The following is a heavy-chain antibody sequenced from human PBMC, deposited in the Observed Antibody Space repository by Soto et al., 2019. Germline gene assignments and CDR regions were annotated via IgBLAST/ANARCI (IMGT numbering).Heavy chain of an antibody. CDR3: ARFVGLLWFGELSVAENWFDP. D-gene: IGHD3-10*01. CDR2: IWHDGNNK. Sequence: GGSLRLSCAASGFTFSNYGMHWVRQAPGKGLEWVAIIWHDGNNKYYADSVRGRFIISRDNAKNTLYLQMNSLRAEDTAVYYCARFVGLLWFGELSVAENWFDPWGQGTLVTVSS. J-gene: IGHJ5*02. V-gene: IGHV3-33*01. CDR1: GFTFSNYG.